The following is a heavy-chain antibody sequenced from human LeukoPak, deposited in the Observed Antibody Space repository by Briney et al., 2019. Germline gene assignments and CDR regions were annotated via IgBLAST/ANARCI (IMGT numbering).Heavy chain of an antibody. V-gene: IGHV1-24*01. CDR3: ATKALTTSDFQH. Sequence: ASVKVSCKVSGYTLTELSMHWVRQAPGKGLEWMGGFDPEDGETIYAQKFQGRVTMTEDTSTDTAYMELSRLRSEDTAVYYCATKALTTSDFQHWGQGTLVTVSS. CDR1: GYTLTELS. J-gene: IGHJ1*01. CDR2: FDPEDGET. D-gene: IGHD2/OR15-2a*01.